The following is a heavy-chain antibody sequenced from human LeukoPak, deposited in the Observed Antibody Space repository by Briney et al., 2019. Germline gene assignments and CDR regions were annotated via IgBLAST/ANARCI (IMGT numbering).Heavy chain of an antibody. CDR2: ISAYNGNT. Sequence: ASVKVSCKASGYTFTSYGISWVRQAPGQGLEWMGWISAYNGNTNYAQKLQGRITMTTDTSTSTAYMELRSLRSDDTAVYYCARDLYDSSSSYYYYMDVWGKGTTVTVSS. CDR3: ARDLYDSSSSYYYYMDV. J-gene: IGHJ6*03. V-gene: IGHV1-18*04. CDR1: GYTFTSYG. D-gene: IGHD6-6*01.